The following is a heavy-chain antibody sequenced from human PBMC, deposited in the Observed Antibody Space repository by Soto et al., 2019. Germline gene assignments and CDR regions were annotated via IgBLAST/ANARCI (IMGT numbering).Heavy chain of an antibody. Sequence: QVQLVQSGAEVKKPGSSVKVSCKASGGTFSSYAISWVRQAPGQGLEWMGGIIPIFGTANYAQKFQGRVTITADESTSXAXMELSSLRSEDTAVYYCARRAPGITMILVKGGAFDIWGQGTMVTVSS. V-gene: IGHV1-69*12. CDR3: ARRAPGITMILVKGGAFDI. D-gene: IGHD3-22*01. CDR1: GGTFSSYA. J-gene: IGHJ3*02. CDR2: IIPIFGTA.